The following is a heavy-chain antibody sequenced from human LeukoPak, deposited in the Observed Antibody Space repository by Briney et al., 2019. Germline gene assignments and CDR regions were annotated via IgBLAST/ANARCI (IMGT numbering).Heavy chain of an antibody. V-gene: IGHV7-4-1*02. CDR1: GYTFTSYA. CDR2: INTNTGNP. D-gene: IGHD2-2*01. CDR3: AREPLYCSSTSCYPKEHFDY. J-gene: IGHJ4*02. Sequence: GASVKVSFKASGYTFTSYAMNWVRQAPGQGLEWMGWINTNTGNPTYAQGFTGRFVFSLDTSVSTAYLQISSLKAEDTAVYYCAREPLYCSSTSCYPKEHFDYWGQGTLVTVSS.